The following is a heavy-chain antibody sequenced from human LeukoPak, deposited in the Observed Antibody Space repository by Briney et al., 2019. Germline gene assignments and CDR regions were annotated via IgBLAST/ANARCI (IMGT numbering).Heavy chain of an antibody. CDR1: GFTFSNYW. J-gene: IGHJ4*02. CDR3: ARDGVGRVPEMSAPDY. D-gene: IGHD3-16*01. V-gene: IGHV3-74*01. CDR2: INSDGINT. Sequence: PGGSLRLSCAASGFTFSNYWMHWVRQAPGKGLVWVSRINSDGINTSYADSVKGRFTISRDNAKNSLYLQMNSLRAEDTAVYYCARDGVGRVPEMSAPDYWGQGTLVTVSS.